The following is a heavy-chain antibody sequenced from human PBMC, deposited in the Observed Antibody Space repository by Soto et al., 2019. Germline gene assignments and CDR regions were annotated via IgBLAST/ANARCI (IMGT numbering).Heavy chain of an antibody. Sequence: QVQLVESGGGVVQPGRSLRLSCAASGFTFSSYGMHWVRQAPGKGLEWVAVISYDGSNKYYADSVKGRFTISRDNSKNSLYLQMNSLRAEDTAVYYCAKDPGACCGGDCPLGDWWGQGTLVTVSS. CDR1: GFTFSSYG. CDR3: AKDPGACCGGDCPLGDW. V-gene: IGHV3-30*18. D-gene: IGHD2-21*02. J-gene: IGHJ4*02. CDR2: ISYDGSNK.